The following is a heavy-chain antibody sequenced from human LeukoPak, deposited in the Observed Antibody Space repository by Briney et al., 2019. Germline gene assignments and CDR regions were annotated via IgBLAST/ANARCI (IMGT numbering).Heavy chain of an antibody. V-gene: IGHV4-30-4*08. Sequence: PSQTLSLTCTVSGGSISSGDYYWSWIRQPPGKGLEWIGYIYYSGSTYYNPSLKSRVTISVDTSKNQFSLKLSSVTAADTAVYYCARRSVVVPAHYYMDVWGKGTTVTVSS. J-gene: IGHJ6*03. CDR3: ARRSVVVPAHYYMDV. D-gene: IGHD2-2*01. CDR1: GGSISSGDYY. CDR2: IYYSGST.